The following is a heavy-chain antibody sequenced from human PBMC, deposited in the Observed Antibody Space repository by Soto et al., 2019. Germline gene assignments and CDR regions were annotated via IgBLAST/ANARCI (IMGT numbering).Heavy chain of an antibody. CDR3: PRDSKRFSIAVAGTKLGPL. D-gene: IGHD6-19*01. CDR1: GYTFTSYG. J-gene: IGHJ3*01. V-gene: IGHV1-18*04. Sequence: QVQLVQSGAEVKKPGASVKVSCKASGYTFTSYGISWVRQAPGQGLVWMGWISAYNGNTNYAQKLQGRVTMTTDTPTSSAYMELRSLRSDDTAVYYCPRDSKRFSIAVAGTKLGPLCGQGTMVTVSS. CDR2: ISAYNGNT.